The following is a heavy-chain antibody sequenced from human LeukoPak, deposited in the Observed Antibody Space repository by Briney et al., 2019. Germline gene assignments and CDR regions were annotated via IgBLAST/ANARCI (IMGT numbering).Heavy chain of an antibody. J-gene: IGHJ4*02. CDR1: GFTFSSYE. Sequence: GGSLRLSCAASGFTFSSYEMNWVRQAPGKGLEWVSAISGSGGSTYYADSVKGRFTISRDNSKNTLYLQMNSLRAEDTAVYYCANSPADYDILTGSDYWGQGTLVTVSS. CDR3: ANSPADYDILTGSDY. V-gene: IGHV3-23*01. D-gene: IGHD3-9*01. CDR2: ISGSGGST.